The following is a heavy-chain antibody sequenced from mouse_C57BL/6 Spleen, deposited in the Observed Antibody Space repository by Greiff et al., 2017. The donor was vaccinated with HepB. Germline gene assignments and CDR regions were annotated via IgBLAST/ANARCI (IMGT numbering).Heavy chain of an antibody. CDR2: IDPSDSET. CDR3: ARDWDEDYAMDY. CDR1: GYTFTSYW. Sequence: QVQLQHPGAELVRPGSSVKLSCKASGYTFTSYWMHWVKQRPIQGLEWIGNIDPSDSETHYNQKFKDKATLTVDKSSSTAYMQLSSLTSEDSAVYYCARDWDEDYAMDYWGQGTSVTVSS. J-gene: IGHJ4*01. V-gene: IGHV1-52*01. D-gene: IGHD4-1*01.